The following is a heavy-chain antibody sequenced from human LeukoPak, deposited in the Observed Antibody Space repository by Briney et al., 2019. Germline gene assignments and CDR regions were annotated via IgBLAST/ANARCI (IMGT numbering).Heavy chain of an antibody. D-gene: IGHD5-24*01. Sequence: GGSLRLSCTASEFTVSRNYMLWVRQAPGKGLEWVSLIFSNGDTHYADSVKGRLTISRDTSKNTVSLQTNSLRVEDTAMYYCTRDQMNYWGQGTLVTVSS. J-gene: IGHJ4*02. V-gene: IGHV3-53*01. CDR2: IFSNGDT. CDR1: EFTVSRNY. CDR3: TRDQMNY.